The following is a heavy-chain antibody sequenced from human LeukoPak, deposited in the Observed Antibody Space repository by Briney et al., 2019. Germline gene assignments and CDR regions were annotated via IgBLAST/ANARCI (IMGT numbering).Heavy chain of an antibody. J-gene: IGHJ4*02. CDR2: IYSGGST. Sequence: GGSLKLSCAASGFTVSSNYMNWVRQAPGKGLEWVSIIYSGGSTYYADSVKGRFTISRDNSKNTLYLQMNSLRAEDAAVYYCAKAPLGRCTGAICYSFDYWGQGTLVTVSS. CDR3: AKAPLGRCTGAICYSFDY. CDR1: GFTVSSNY. D-gene: IGHD2-8*02. V-gene: IGHV3-53*01.